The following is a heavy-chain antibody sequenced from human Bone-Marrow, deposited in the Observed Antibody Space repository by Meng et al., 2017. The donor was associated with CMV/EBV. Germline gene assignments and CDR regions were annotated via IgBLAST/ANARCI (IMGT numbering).Heavy chain of an antibody. J-gene: IGHJ1*01. CDR2: ISGSGHAI. CDR1: GFTFSDYY. V-gene: IGHV3-11*01. Sequence: GESLKISCAASGFTFSDYYMSWVRQSPGNGLEWIAFISGSGHAINYADSVDGRFTISRDSAKESLFLQMNYLRVEDTAVYYCARDQPRAVWYFPDWGQGALVPFYS. CDR3: ARDQPRAVWYFPD. D-gene: IGHD3-16*01.